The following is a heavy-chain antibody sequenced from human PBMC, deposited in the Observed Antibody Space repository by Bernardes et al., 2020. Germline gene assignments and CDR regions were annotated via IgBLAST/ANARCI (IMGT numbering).Heavy chain of an antibody. CDR3: ARGGYYDILTGPLFDV. CDR1: GFTFSSYS. V-gene: IGHV3-21*01. D-gene: IGHD3-9*01. CDR2: ISSSSSYI. Sequence: GGSLRLSCAASGFTFSSYSMNWVRQAPGKGLEWVSSISSSSSYIYYADSVKGRFTISRDNAKNSLYLQMNSLRAEDTAVYYCARGGYYDILTGPLFDVWGQGTTVTVSS. J-gene: IGHJ6*02.